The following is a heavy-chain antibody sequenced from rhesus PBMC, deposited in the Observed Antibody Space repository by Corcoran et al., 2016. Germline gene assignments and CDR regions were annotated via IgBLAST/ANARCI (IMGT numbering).Heavy chain of an antibody. Sequence: EVQLVESGGGLVQPGGSLRLSCAASGFTFSDYYMYWVRQAPGKGLEWVGFIRSKAYGGTGEYTSSVKGRFTISRDDSKSSDYLQMSSLKTEDTAVYYCTTHRRYCTGSGCYGGFDYWGQGVLVTVSS. CDR2: IRSKAYGGTG. CDR3: TTHRRYCTGSGCYGGFDY. V-gene: IGHV3-184*01. CDR1: GFTFSDYY. J-gene: IGHJ4*01. D-gene: IGHD2-21*01.